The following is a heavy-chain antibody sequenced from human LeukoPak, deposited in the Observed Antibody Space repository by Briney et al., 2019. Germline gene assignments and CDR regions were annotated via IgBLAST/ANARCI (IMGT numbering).Heavy chain of an antibody. CDR2: INHSGST. J-gene: IGHJ5*02. D-gene: IGHD6-13*01. CDR3: ARGFPQRGAADHWFGP. V-gene: IGHV4-34*01. CDR1: GGSFSGYY. Sequence: SETLSLTCAVYGGSFSGYYWSWIRQPPGKGLEWIGEINHSGSTNYNPSLKSRVTISVDTSKNQFSLKLSSVTAADTAVYYCARGFPQRGAADHWFGPWGQGTLVTVSS.